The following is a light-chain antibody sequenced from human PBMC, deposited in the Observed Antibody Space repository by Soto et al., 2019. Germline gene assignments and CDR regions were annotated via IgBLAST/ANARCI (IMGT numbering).Light chain of an antibody. Sequence: EIVMTQSPDTLSVSPGERATLSCRASQIVSSNLAWYQQKPGQSPRLLIYGSSTRATGIPARFSGSGSGTEFTLTISILQSEDFAVYSCQQYNNLPPLTFVVGTQVEIK. V-gene: IGKV3D-15*01. CDR1: QIVSSN. CDR3: QQYNNLPPLT. CDR2: GSS. J-gene: IGKJ4*01.